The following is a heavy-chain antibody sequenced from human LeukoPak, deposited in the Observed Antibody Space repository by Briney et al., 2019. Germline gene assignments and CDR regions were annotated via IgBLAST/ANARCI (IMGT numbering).Heavy chain of an antibody. J-gene: IGHJ3*02. Sequence: GGSLRLSCAASGFTFSSYAMHWVRQAPGKGLEWVAVISYDGSNKYYADSVKGRFTISRDNSKNTLYLQMNSLRAEDTAVYYCARAKHHWNDQLDAFDIWGQGTMVTVSS. D-gene: IGHD1-1*01. V-gene: IGHV3-30-3*01. CDR2: ISYDGSNK. CDR1: GFTFSSYA. CDR3: ARAKHHWNDQLDAFDI.